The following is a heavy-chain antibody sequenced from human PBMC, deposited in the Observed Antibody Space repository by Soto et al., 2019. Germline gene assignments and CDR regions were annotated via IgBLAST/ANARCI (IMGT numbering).Heavy chain of an antibody. V-gene: IGHV3-13*01. CDR3: ARGYYDSSGYHYYFDY. J-gene: IGHJ4*02. D-gene: IGHD3-22*01. CDR2: IGTAGDT. Sequence: GGSLRLSCAASGFTFSSYDMHWVRQATGKGLEWVSAIGTAGDTYYPGSVKGRFTISRENAKNSLYLQMNSLRAEDTAVYYCARGYYDSSGYHYYFDYWGQGTLVTVSS. CDR1: GFTFSSYD.